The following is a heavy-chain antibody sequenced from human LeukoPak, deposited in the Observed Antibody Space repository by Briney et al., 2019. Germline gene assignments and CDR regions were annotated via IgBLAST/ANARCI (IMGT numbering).Heavy chain of an antibody. J-gene: IGHJ6*03. CDR2: INHSGST. D-gene: IGHD3-22*01. CDR3: ARGYDSTSYVYYYYYMDV. CDR1: GGSISSSNW. Sequence: SGTLSLTCAVSGGSISSSNWWSWVRQPPGKGLEWIGEINHSGSTNYNPSLKSRVTISVDTSKNQFSLKLSSVTAADTAVYYCARGYDSTSYVYYYYYMDVWGKGTTVTVSS. V-gene: IGHV4-4*02.